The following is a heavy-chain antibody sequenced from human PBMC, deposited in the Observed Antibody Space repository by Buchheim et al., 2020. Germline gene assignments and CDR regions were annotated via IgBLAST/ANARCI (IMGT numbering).Heavy chain of an antibody. CDR3: ARMLDCSGRTCYHYYAMDV. Sequence: QLLLQESGPGLVTPSETLSLTCIVSGGSISSGSYFWGWIRQPPGKGLEWIGTLHYSGRTYYNASLQSRVTISVDTSKNQFSLKLTSVSAADTAVYFCARMLDCSGRTCYHYYAMDVWGQGTT. J-gene: IGHJ6*02. CDR1: GGSISSGSYF. CDR2: LHYSGRT. V-gene: IGHV4-39*01. D-gene: IGHD2-15*01.